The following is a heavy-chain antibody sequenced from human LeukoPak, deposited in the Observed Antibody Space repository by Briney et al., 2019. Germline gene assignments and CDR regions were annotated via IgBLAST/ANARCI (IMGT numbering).Heavy chain of an antibody. CDR1: GDSVSSKSVS. Sequence: SQTPSLTCAISGDSVSSKSVSWNWIRQSPSGGLEYLGRTRYRSTWNTFYSSSVEGRITINADTSRNQVSLRLNSVTPEDTALYYCVRDFNWAFDYWGQGTLVTVSS. CDR3: VRDFNWAFDY. D-gene: IGHD7-27*01. V-gene: IGHV6-1*01. J-gene: IGHJ4*02. CDR2: TRYRSTWNT.